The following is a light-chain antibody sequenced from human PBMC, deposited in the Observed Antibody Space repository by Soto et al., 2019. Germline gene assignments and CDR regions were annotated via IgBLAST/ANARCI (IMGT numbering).Light chain of an antibody. V-gene: IGKV3-20*01. CDR1: QSVSDSS. CDR2: GAS. J-gene: IGKJ5*01. CDR3: QQYNSYPIT. Sequence: EIVLTQSPGTLSLSPGERATLSCRASQSVSDSSLAWYHQKPGQAPRLLIYGASRRATGIPDTFSGSGSGTDFTLTISRLEPEDFATYYCQQYNSYPITFGQGTRLEIK.